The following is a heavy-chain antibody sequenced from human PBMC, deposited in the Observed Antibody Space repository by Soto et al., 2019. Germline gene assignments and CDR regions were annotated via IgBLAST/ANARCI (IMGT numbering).Heavy chain of an antibody. CDR1: GFTFSSYG. V-gene: IGHV3-30*03. CDR2: ISYDGSNK. Sequence: QVQLVESGGGVVQPGRSLRLSCAASGFTFSSYGMHWVRQAPGKGLEWVAVISYDGSNKYYADSVKGRFTISRDNSKNTLYLQMNSLRAEDTAVYYCAGVLVPAAMQVHYYYYYGMDVWGQGTTVTVSS. CDR3: AGVLVPAAMQVHYYYYYGMDV. D-gene: IGHD2-2*01. J-gene: IGHJ6*02.